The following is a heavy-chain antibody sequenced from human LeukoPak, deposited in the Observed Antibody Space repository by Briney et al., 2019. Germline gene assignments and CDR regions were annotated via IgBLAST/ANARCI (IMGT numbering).Heavy chain of an antibody. J-gene: IGHJ5*02. V-gene: IGHV1-46*01. D-gene: IGHD1-26*01. CDR1: GYTFTSYY. CDR3: ARKDVGLVGSNWFDP. Sequence: ASVKVSCKASGYTFTSYYMHWVRQAPGQGLEWMGIINPSGGSTSYAQKFQGRVTMTRDMSTSTVYMELSSLRSEDTAVYYCARKDVGLVGSNWFDPWGQGTLVTVSS. CDR2: INPSGGST.